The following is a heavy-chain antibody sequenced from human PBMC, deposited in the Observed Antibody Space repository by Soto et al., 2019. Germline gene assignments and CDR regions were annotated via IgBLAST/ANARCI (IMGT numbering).Heavy chain of an antibody. V-gene: IGHV3-23*01. CDR2: ISGSGGST. D-gene: IGHD1-26*01. J-gene: IGHJ4*02. CDR1: GFTFSSYA. Sequence: GGSLRLSCAASGFTFSSYAMSWVRQAPGKGLEWVSAISGSGGSTYYADSVKGRFTISRDNSKNTLYLQMNSLRAEDTAIYYCEKWKRIVGAPDWGQGTLVTVSS. CDR3: EKWKRIVGAPD.